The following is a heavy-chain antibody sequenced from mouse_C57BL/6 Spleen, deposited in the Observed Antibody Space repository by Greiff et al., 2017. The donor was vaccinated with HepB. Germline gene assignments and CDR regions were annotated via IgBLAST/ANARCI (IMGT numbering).Heavy chain of an antibody. Sequence: QVQLQHSGPELVTPGASVKLSCKASGYPFTGSWLNWVKQRPGKGLEWIGRIYPGDGDTNDNGKFKGKATLTASKASSTADMQLSSLASEDSAVYFCARGEGSWFDYWGQGTTLTVSS. D-gene: IGHD3-3*01. V-gene: IGHV1-82*01. CDR1: GYPFTGSW. CDR3: ARGEGSWFDY. J-gene: IGHJ2*01. CDR2: IYPGDGDT.